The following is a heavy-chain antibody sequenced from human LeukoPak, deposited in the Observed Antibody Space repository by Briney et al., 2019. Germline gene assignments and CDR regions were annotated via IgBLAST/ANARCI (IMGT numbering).Heavy chain of an antibody. CDR3: STSRGTSYYFDY. CDR1: GGSISSSSYY. J-gene: IGHJ4*02. V-gene: IGHV4-39*01. CDR2: IYYSGST. Sequence: SETLSLTCTVSGGSISSSSYYCGWIRQPPGKGLEWIGTIYYSGSTYYSPSLKSRVTISVDTSNNQFSLKLSSVTAADTALYYCSTSRGTSYYFDYWGLGTLVTVSS. D-gene: IGHD1-26*01.